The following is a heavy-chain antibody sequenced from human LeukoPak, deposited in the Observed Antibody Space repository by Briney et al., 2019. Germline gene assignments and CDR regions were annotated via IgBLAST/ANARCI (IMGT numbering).Heavy chain of an antibody. CDR3: ARVGIVGATTKLPFDY. Sequence: GASVTVSCTASGYTFTVYYMHWVRQAPGQGLEWMGRINPNSGGTNYAQKFQGRVTMTRDTSISTAYMELSRLRSDDTAVYYCARVGIVGATTKLPFDYWGQGTLVTVSS. V-gene: IGHV1-2*06. J-gene: IGHJ4*02. D-gene: IGHD1-26*01. CDR2: INPNSGGT. CDR1: GYTFTVYY.